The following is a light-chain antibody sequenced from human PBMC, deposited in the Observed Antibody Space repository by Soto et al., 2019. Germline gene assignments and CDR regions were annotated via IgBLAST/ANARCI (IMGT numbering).Light chain of an antibody. CDR3: QQRSNWPPL. J-gene: IGKJ4*01. CDR2: GAS. CDR1: QSVGSS. Sequence: EIVLTQSPGTLSLSPGERATLSCRASQSVGSSLSWYQQKPGQAPRLLFYGASNRATAIPDRFSGSGSGTDFTLTISSLEPEDFAVYYCQQRSNWPPLFGGGTKVDIK. V-gene: IGKV3-11*01.